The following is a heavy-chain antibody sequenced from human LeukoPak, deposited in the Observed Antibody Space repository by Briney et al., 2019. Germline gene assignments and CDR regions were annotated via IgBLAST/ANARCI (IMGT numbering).Heavy chain of an antibody. D-gene: IGHD6-19*01. Sequence: GGSLRLSCAASGFTFDDYAMPWVRQAPGKGLEWVSLISGDGGSTYYADSVKGRFTISRDNSKNSLYLQMNSLRTEDTALYYCANGIQSSGWYRASYYMDVWGKGTTVTVSS. CDR3: ANGIQSSGWYRASYYMDV. CDR2: ISGDGGST. CDR1: GFTFDDYA. J-gene: IGHJ6*03. V-gene: IGHV3-43*02.